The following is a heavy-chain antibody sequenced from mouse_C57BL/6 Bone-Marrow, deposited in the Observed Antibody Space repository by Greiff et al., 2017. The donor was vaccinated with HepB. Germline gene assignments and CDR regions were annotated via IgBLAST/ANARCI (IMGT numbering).Heavy chain of an antibody. CDR2: ISSGSSTI. CDR1: GFTFSDYG. Sequence: EVKLVESGGGLVKPGGSLKLSCAASGFTFSDYGMHWVRQAPEKGLEWVAYISSGSSTIYYADTVKGRYTISRDNAKDTLFLQMTSLRSEDTAMYYCARGILRSYYAMDYWGQGTSVTVSS. J-gene: IGHJ4*01. V-gene: IGHV5-17*01. D-gene: IGHD1-1*01. CDR3: ARGILRSYYAMDY.